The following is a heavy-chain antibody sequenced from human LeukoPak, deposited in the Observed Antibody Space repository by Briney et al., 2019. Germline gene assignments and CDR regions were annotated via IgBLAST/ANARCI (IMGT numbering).Heavy chain of an antibody. Sequence: SETLSLTCTVSGGSISSSSYYWGWIRQPPGKGLEWIGSIYYSGSTYYNPSLKSRVTISVDTSKNQFSLKLSSVTAADTAVYYCARDPDPIPGVNFDYWGQGALVTASS. V-gene: IGHV4-39*01. CDR2: IYYSGST. CDR1: GGSISSSSYY. J-gene: IGHJ4*02. CDR3: ARDPDPIPGVNFDY. D-gene: IGHD2-2*02.